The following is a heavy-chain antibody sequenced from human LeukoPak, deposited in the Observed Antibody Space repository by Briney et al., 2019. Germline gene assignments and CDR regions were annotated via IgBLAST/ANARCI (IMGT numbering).Heavy chain of an antibody. D-gene: IGHD3-10*01. CDR3: AQANPAARGVNFDF. V-gene: IGHV3-30*03. CDR2: ISYDGSNK. CDR1: GFTFSSYG. Sequence: GRSLRLSCAASGFTFSSYGMHWVRQAPGKGLEWVAVISYDGSNKYYADSVKGRFTISRDNSKNTLYLQMSSLRTEDTAIYYCAQANPAARGVNFDFWGQGTLVTVSS. J-gene: IGHJ4*02.